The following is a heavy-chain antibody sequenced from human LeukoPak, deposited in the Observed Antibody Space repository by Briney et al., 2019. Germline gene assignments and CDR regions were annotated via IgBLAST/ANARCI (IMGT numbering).Heavy chain of an antibody. D-gene: IGHD3-10*01. CDR2: ISGSGGST. V-gene: IGHV3-23*01. CDR1: GFTFSSYG. Sequence: PGGSLRLSCAASGFTFSSYGMSWVRQAPGKGLEWVSAISGSGGSTYYADSVKGRFTISRDNSKNTLYLQMNSLRAEDTAVYYCAKVLIPTMVRGEARPDAFDIWGQGTMVTVSS. J-gene: IGHJ3*02. CDR3: AKVLIPTMVRGEARPDAFDI.